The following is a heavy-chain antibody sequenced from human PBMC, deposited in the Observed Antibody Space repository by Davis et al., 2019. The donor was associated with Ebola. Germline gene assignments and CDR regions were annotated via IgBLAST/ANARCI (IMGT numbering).Heavy chain of an antibody. CDR2: IKPDGTFR. D-gene: IGHD6-6*01. Sequence: GESLKISCAASGFSFSSHWMSWVRQAPGKGLEWVANIKPDGTFRDYLAAVRGRFTISRDSAQNSLDLQMNTLRAEDTAVYYCARDGPAARPFFYYYMDVWGKGTTVTVSS. V-gene: IGHV3-7*03. J-gene: IGHJ6*03. CDR3: ARDGPAARPFFYYYMDV. CDR1: GFSFSSHW.